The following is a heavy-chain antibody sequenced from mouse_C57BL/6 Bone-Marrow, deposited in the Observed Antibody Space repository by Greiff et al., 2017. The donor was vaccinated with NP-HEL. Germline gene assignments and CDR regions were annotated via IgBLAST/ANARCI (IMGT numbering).Heavy chain of an antibody. D-gene: IGHD1-1*01. Sequence: QVQLQQPGAELVRPGSSVKLSCKASGYTFTSYWMDWVKQRPGQGLEWIGNIYPSDSETHYNQKFKDKATLTVDKSSSTAYMQLSSLTSEDSAVYYCARGATDYCGSTSFAYWGQGTLLTVSA. CDR3: ARGATDYCGSTSFAY. CDR2: IYPSDSET. J-gene: IGHJ3*01. V-gene: IGHV1-61*01. CDR1: GYTFTSYW.